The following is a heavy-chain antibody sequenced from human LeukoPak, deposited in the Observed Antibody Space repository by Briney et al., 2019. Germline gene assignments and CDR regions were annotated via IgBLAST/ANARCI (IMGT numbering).Heavy chain of an antibody. Sequence: GGSLRLSCTASGFSFRTHAMHWVRQAPGKGLQYVSAISSDGLNIFYEDSVKGRFTISRDNSKNTLYLQMGSLRVEDMAICYCAKDLDDYGDYGAIGFDYWGQGTLVTVSS. J-gene: IGHJ4*02. CDR2: ISSDGLNI. V-gene: IGHV3-64*02. CDR1: GFSFRTHA. CDR3: AKDLDDYGDYGAIGFDY. D-gene: IGHD4-17*01.